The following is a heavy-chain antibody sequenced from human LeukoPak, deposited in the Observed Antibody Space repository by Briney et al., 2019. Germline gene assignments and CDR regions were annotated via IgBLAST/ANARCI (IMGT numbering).Heavy chain of an antibody. CDR1: GFTFSSYS. CDR2: ISIGSSYI. J-gene: IGHJ4*02. D-gene: IGHD4-17*01. Sequence: GGSLRLSCAASGFTFSSYSMNWVRQAPGKGLEWVSSISIGSSYIYFADSVKGRFTISRDNAKNSLYLQMNSLRAEDTAVYYCARDQYDDCTFDYWGQGTLVTVSS. V-gene: IGHV3-21*01. CDR3: ARDQYDDCTFDY.